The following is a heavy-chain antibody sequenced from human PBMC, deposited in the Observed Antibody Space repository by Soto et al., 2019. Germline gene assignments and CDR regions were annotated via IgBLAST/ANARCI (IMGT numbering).Heavy chain of an antibody. Sequence: GASVKVSFKASGYTFTSYYIHWVRQAPGQGLEWMGIINPSGGSTNYAQELQGRVTVTRDTSTSTVYMELRSLRSDDTAVYYCATRGPSTVTTAFDYWGQGTLVTVSS. CDR3: ATRGPSTVTTAFDY. CDR2: INPSGGST. J-gene: IGHJ4*02. D-gene: IGHD4-17*01. CDR1: GYTFTSYY. V-gene: IGHV1-46*01.